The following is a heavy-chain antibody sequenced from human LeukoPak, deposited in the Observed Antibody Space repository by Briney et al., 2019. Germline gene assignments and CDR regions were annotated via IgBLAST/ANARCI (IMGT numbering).Heavy chain of an antibody. Sequence: SETLSLTCTVPGGSISNYYWNCIRQPAGKGLEWIGRIYTSGSTNYNPSLKSRATISVDTSKNQFSLKLSSVTAADTAVYYCARVARGDFDYWGQGTLVTVSS. CDR2: IYTSGST. CDR3: ARVARGDFDY. CDR1: GGSISNYY. J-gene: IGHJ4*02. D-gene: IGHD3-3*01. V-gene: IGHV4-4*07.